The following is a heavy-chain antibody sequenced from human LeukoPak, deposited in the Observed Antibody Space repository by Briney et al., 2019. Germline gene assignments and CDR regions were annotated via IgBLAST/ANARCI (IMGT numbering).Heavy chain of an antibody. CDR1: GFTFSSYE. CDR2: ISSVGSTR. J-gene: IGHJ4*02. V-gene: IGHV3-48*03. CDR3: ARASPDDYYDSSGYYSFDY. D-gene: IGHD3-22*01. Sequence: GGSLRLSCGVSGFTFSSYEMNWVRQAPGKGLEWVSYISSVGSTRHYADSVKGRFTISRDNSKNTLYLQMNSLRAEDTAVYYCARASPDDYYDSSGYYSFDYWGQGTLVTVSS.